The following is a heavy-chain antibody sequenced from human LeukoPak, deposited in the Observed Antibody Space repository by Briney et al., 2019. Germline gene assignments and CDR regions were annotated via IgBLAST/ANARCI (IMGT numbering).Heavy chain of an antibody. D-gene: IGHD1-14*01. V-gene: IGHV1-69*04. J-gene: IGHJ6*02. CDR1: GGTFSSYA. CDR2: IIPILGIA. CDR3: ARVPTGAAEASYYYYGMDV. Sequence: SVKVSCKASGGTFSSYAISWVRQAPGQGLEWMGRIIPILGIANYAQKFQGRVTITADKSTSTAYVELSSLRSEDTAVYYCARVPTGAAEASYYYYGMDVWGQGTTVTVSS.